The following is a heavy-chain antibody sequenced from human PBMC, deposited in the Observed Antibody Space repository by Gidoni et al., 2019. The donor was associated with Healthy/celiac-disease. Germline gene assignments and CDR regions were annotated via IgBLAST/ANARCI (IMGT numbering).Heavy chain of an antibody. Sequence: QVQLVESGGGVVQHGRSLRLSCAASGFTFSSDGMHWVRQAPGKGLEWVAVISYDGSNKYYADSVKGRFTISRDNSKNTLYLQMNSLRAEDTAVYYCAKDIGSGDCSSTSCYENWFDPWGQGTLVTVSS. D-gene: IGHD2-2*01. J-gene: IGHJ5*02. CDR1: GFTFSSDG. CDR2: ISYDGSNK. CDR3: AKDIGSGDCSSTSCYENWFDP. V-gene: IGHV3-30*18.